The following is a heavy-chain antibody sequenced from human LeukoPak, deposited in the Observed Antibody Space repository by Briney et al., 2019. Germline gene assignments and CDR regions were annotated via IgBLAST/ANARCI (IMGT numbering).Heavy chain of an antibody. D-gene: IGHD3-22*01. V-gene: IGHV1-46*03. CDR1: GFTFINYG. CDR3: ARDWDYYDTKDDY. J-gene: IGHJ4*02. CDR2: INPSGGST. Sequence: ASVKVSCKASGFTFINYGITWVRQAPGQGLEWMGIINPSGGSTSYAQKFQGRVTMTRDTSTSTVYMELSSLRSEDTAVYYCARDWDYYDTKDDYWGQGTLVTVSS.